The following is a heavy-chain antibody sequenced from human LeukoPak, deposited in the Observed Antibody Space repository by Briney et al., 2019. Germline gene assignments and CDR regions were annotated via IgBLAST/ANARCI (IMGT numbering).Heavy chain of an antibody. J-gene: IGHJ4*02. V-gene: IGHV3-30*02. D-gene: IGHD4-23*01. CDR2: IRYDGSNK. CDR1: GFTFSSYG. CDR3: AKDLSGNEAIDY. Sequence: PGGSLRLSCAASGFTFSSYGMHWVRQAPGKGLEWVAFIRYDGSNKYYADSVKGRFTISRDNSKNTLYMQMNSLRAEDTAVYYCAKDLSGNEAIDYWDQGTLVTVSS.